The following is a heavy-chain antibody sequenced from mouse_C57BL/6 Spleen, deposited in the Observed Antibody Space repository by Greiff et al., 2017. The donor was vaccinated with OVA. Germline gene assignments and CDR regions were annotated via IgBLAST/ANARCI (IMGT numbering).Heavy chain of an antibody. J-gene: IGHJ4*01. CDR2: IDPSDSET. V-gene: IGHV1-52*01. Sequence: QVQLQQPGAELVRPGSSVKLSCKASGYTFTSYWMHWVKQRPIQGLEWIGNIDPSDSETHYNQKFKDKATLTVDKSSSTAYMRLSSLTSEDSAVYYCARGDYGNLYAMDYWGQGTSVTVSS. CDR3: ARGDYGNLYAMDY. D-gene: IGHD2-1*01. CDR1: GYTFTSYW.